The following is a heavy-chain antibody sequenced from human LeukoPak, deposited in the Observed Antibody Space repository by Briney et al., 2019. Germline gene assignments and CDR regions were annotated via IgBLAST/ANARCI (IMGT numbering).Heavy chain of an antibody. V-gene: IGHV3-21*01. D-gene: IGHD3-10*01. Sequence: GGSLRLSCAASGFTFSSYSMNWVRQAPGKGLEWVSSISSSSSYIYYADSVKGRFTISRDNAKNSLYLQMNSLRAEDTAVYYCATDLIHYYASGAKTWGQGTLVTVSS. CDR2: ISSSSSYI. CDR3: ATDLIHYYASGAKT. CDR1: GFTFSSYS. J-gene: IGHJ5*02.